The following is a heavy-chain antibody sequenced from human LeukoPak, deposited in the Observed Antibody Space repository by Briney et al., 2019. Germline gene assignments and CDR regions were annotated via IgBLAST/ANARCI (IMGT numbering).Heavy chain of an antibody. D-gene: IGHD5-12*01. CDR3: ARGYSGYDPYYFDY. CDR2: IYHSGST. V-gene: IGHV4-30-2*01. Sequence: SQTLSLTCTVSGGSISSGGYYWSWIRQPPGKGLEWIGYIYHSGSTYYNPSLKSRVTLSVDRSKNQFSLKLSSVTAADTAVYYCARGYSGYDPYYFDYWGQGTLVTVSS. CDR1: GGSISSGGYY. J-gene: IGHJ4*02.